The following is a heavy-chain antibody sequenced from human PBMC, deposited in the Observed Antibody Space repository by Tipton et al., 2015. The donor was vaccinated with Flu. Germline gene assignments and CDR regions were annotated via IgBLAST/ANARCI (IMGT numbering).Heavy chain of an antibody. CDR1: GFTFSGYA. CDR2: ICQSGST. J-gene: IGHJ5*01. D-gene: IGHD4-11*01. Sequence: LRLSCVVSGFTFSGYAMHWVRQSPGKGLEWIGNICQSGSTYDNPSLKSRVTISVDRSKNQFSLKLSSVTAADTAVYYCARRDYSNYVSVPKNWFDSWGQGILVTVSS. V-gene: IGHV4-38-2*01. CDR3: ARRDYSNYVSVPKNWFDS.